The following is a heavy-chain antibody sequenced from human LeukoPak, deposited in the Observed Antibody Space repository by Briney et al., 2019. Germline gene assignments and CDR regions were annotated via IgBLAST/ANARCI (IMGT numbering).Heavy chain of an antibody. CDR2: IYYSGST. CDR1: GGSINSSSSYY. D-gene: IGHD3-10*01. J-gene: IGHJ4*02. CDR3: ARLPMAMGVFDY. V-gene: IGHV4-39*01. Sequence: SETLSLTCAVSGGSINSSSSYYWVWIRQPPGKGLEWIGSIYYSGSTYHNPSLKSRVTISVDTSKNQFSLKLSSVTAADTAVYYCARLPMAMGVFDYWGQGTLVTVSS.